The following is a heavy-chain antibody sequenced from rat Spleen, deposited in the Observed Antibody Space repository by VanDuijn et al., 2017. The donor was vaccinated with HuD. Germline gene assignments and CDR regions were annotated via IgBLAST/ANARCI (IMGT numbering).Heavy chain of an antibody. CDR1: GFTFSNYY. J-gene: IGHJ4*01. Sequence: EVQLVESGGGLVQPGRSMKLSCAASGFTFSNYYMAWVRQAPTKGLEWVASINPDGGNTYYRGSVKGRFTISRDNAKNTRYLQMDSLRSEDTATYYCTRGYVMDAWGQGASVTVSS. V-gene: IGHV5-25*01. CDR3: TRGYVMDA. CDR2: INPDGGNT.